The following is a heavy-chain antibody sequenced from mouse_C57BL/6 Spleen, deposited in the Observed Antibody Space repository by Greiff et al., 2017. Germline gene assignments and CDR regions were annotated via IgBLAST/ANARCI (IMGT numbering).Heavy chain of an antibody. CDR3: ARSGTGTAWFAY. D-gene: IGHD4-1*01. J-gene: IGHJ3*01. CDR2: INPNYGTT. Sequence: VQLKESGPELVKPGASVKISCKASGYSFTDYNMNWVKQSNGKSLEWIGVINPNYGTTSYNQKFKGKSTLTVDKSSSTAYMQLSSLTSEDSAVYYCARSGTGTAWFAYWGQGTLVTVSA. CDR1: GYSFTDYN. V-gene: IGHV1-39*01.